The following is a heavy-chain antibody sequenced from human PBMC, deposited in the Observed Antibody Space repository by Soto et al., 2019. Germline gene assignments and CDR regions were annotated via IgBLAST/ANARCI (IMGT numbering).Heavy chain of an antibody. V-gene: IGHV1-18*04. CDR1: RYTFTSYG. CDR3: ARDHRYYSWTSYYYGMDV. J-gene: IGHJ6*02. CDR2: ISAYNGNT. Sequence: GPSVNESCKAPRYTFTSYGVSWVRKAPGQGLEWMGWISAYNGNTNYAQKLQGRVTMTTDTSTSTAYMELRSLRSDDTAVYYCARDHRYYSWTSYYYGMDVWGQGTTVTVSS. D-gene: IGHD2-15*01.